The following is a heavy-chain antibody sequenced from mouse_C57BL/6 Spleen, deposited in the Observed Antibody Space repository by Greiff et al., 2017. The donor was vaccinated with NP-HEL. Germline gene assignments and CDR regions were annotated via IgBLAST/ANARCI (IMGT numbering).Heavy chain of an antibody. CDR1: GFTFSDYG. CDR3: ARKILPHYAMDY. Sequence: EVHLVESGGGLVKPGGSLKLSCAASGFTFSDYGMHWVRQAPEKGLEWVAYISSGSSTIYYADTVKGRFTISRDNAKNTLFLQMTSLRSEDTAMYYCARKILPHYAMDYWGQGTSVTVSS. J-gene: IGHJ4*01. CDR2: ISSGSSTI. V-gene: IGHV5-17*01. D-gene: IGHD2-1*01.